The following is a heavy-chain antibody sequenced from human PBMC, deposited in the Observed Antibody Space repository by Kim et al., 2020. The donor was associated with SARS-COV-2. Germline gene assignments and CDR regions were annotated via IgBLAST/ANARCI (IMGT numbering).Heavy chain of an antibody. CDR3: ARGPGYSSGWPELYFDY. D-gene: IGHD6-19*01. V-gene: IGHV4-34*01. CDR2: INHSGST. CDR1: GGSFSGYY. J-gene: IGHJ4*02. Sequence: SETLSLTCAVYGGSFSGYYWSWIRQPPGKGLEWIGEINHSGSTNYNPSLKSRVTISVDTSKNQFSLKLSSVTAADTAVYYCARGPGYSSGWPELYFDYWGQGTLVTVSS.